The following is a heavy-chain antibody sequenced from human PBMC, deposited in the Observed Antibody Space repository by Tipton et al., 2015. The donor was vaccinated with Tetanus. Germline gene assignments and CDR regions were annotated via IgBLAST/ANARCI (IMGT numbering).Heavy chain of an antibody. CDR2: IFHSGTA. CDR1: GGSIINTTW. CDR3: ARGAYSYDSSGYYYLLDP. V-gene: IGHV4-4*01. D-gene: IGHD3-22*01. J-gene: IGHJ5*02. Sequence: SLRLSCTVSGGSIINTTWLTWVRQPPGKGLEWLGDIFHSGTAYYSPSLKSRLTISLDKSNNHLSLKMTSMTAADTAVYFCARGAYSYDSSGYYYLLDPWGQGTLVTVSS.